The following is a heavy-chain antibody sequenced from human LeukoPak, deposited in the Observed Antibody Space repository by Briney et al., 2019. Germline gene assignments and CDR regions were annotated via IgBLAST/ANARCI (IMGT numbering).Heavy chain of an antibody. J-gene: IGHJ4*02. CDR2: IRSKAYGGTT. V-gene: IGHV3-49*04. D-gene: IGHD6-19*01. CDR1: GFTFGDYA. Sequence: GGSLRLSCTASGFTFGDYAMSWVRQAPGKGLEWVGFIRSKAYGGTTEYAASVKGRFTISRDDSKSIAYLQMNSLKTGDTAVYYCTRAVSGWTGYFDCWGQGTLVTVSS. CDR3: TRAVSGWTGYFDC.